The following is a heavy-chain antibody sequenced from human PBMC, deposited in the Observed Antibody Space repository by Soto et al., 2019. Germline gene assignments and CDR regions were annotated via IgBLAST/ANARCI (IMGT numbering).Heavy chain of an antibody. J-gene: IGHJ4*02. CDR3: ARTRMTIFGVADFDF. V-gene: IGHV2-26*01. D-gene: IGHD3-3*01. CDR2: IFSNDEK. CDR1: GFSLSNARMG. Sequence: QVTLKESGPVLVKPTETLTLTCTVSGFSLSNARMGVSWIRQPPGKALEWLAHIFSNDEKSYSTSLKSRLTISKDTSKSQVVLTMTNMDPVYTATYYCARTRMTIFGVADFDFWGQGTLVTVSS.